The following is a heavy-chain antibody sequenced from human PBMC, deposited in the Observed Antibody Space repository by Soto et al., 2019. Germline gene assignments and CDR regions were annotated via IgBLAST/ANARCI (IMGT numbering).Heavy chain of an antibody. V-gene: IGHV1-69*13. D-gene: IGHD5-12*01. Sequence: GASVKVSCKASGYTFTSYGISWVRQAPGQGLEWMGGIIAINGTANYAQKFQGRVTITADESTSTAYMELSSLRSEDTAVYYCARDRRRDGYNLDYWGQGTLVTVS. CDR1: GYTFTSYG. J-gene: IGHJ4*02. CDR3: ARDRRRDGYNLDY. CDR2: IIAINGTA.